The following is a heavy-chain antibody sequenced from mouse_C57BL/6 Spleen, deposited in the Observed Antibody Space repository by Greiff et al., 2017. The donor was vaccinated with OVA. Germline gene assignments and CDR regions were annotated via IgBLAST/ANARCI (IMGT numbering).Heavy chain of an antibody. CDR3: ARSGDGFYYYARDY. V-gene: IGHV1-82*01. D-gene: IGHD2-3*01. J-gene: IGHJ4*01. Sequence: VQLQQSGPELVKPGASVKISCKASGYAFSSSWMNWVKQRPGKGLEWIGRIYPGDGDTNYNGKFKGKATLTADKSSSTAYMQLSSLTSEDSAVYFCARSGDGFYYYARDYWGQGTSVTVSS. CDR2: IYPGDGDT. CDR1: GYAFSSSW.